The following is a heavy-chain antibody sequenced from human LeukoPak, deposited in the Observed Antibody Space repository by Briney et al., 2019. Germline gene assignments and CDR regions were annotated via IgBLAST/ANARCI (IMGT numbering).Heavy chain of an antibody. V-gene: IGHV1-8*01. J-gene: IGHJ4*02. Sequence: ASVKVSCMASGYTFTSYDINWVRQATGQGLEWMGWMNPNSGNTGYAQKFQGRVTMTRNISISKAYMELSSLRSEDTAVYYCARGDGPTTSPNYYDSSGYYLWNFDYWGQGTLVTVSS. D-gene: IGHD3-22*01. CDR3: ARGDGPTTSPNYYDSSGYYLWNFDY. CDR2: MNPNSGNT. CDR1: GYTFTSYD.